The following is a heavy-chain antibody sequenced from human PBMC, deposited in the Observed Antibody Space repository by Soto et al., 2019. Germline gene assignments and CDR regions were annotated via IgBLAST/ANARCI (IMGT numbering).Heavy chain of an antibody. CDR3: ARGYTLSYSFDY. Sequence: QLQLQESGSGLVKPSQTLSLTCAVSGGSISSGGYSWSWIRQPPGKGLEWIRYIYHSGSTYYNPSLKSRVTISVDRSKNHFSLKLSSVSAADTAVYYCARGYTLSYSFDYWGQGTLVTVSS. CDR1: GGSISSGGYS. CDR2: IYHSGST. V-gene: IGHV4-30-2*01. D-gene: IGHD1-20*01. J-gene: IGHJ4*02.